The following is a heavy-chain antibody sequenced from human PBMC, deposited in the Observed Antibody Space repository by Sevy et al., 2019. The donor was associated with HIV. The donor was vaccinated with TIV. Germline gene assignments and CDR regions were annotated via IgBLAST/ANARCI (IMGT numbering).Heavy chain of an antibody. Sequence: GGSLRLSCAASGSTFSTYWMSWVRQAPGKGLDWVANIKHDGSEKYYVDSVKGRFTISRDNAKNSLSLQMNSLGIEDTALYFCARGRYCSGGSCYFDYWGRGTLVTVSS. CDR3: ARGRYCSGGSCYFDY. V-gene: IGHV3-7*03. J-gene: IGHJ4*02. D-gene: IGHD2-15*01. CDR1: GSTFSTYW. CDR2: IKHDGSEK.